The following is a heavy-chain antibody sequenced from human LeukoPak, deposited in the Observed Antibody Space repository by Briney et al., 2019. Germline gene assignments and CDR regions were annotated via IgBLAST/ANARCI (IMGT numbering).Heavy chain of an antibody. CDR2: INPSSGST. Sequence: ASVKVSCKASGYTFTSYYMHWVRQAPGQGLEWMGIINPSSGSTTYAQKFRGRVTMTRDTSTSTVYMELSSLRSEDTAVYYCARGLRDYVDYWGQGTLVTVSS. V-gene: IGHV1-46*01. CDR1: GYTFTSYY. J-gene: IGHJ4*02. CDR3: ARGLRDYVDY.